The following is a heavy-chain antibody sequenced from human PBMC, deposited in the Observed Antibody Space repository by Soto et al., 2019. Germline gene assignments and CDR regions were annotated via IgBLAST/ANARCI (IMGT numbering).Heavy chain of an antibody. CDR1: GYSFTSYW. J-gene: IGHJ6*02. Sequence: GESLKISCKGSGYSFTSYWISWVRQMSGKGLEWMGRIDPSDSYTNYSPSFQGHVTISADKSISTAYLQWSSLKASDTAMYYCARSSSSCYYYYYRMGVWGQGTTVT. D-gene: IGHD6-13*01. CDR2: IDPSDSYT. CDR3: ARSSSSCYYYYYRMGV. V-gene: IGHV5-10-1*01.